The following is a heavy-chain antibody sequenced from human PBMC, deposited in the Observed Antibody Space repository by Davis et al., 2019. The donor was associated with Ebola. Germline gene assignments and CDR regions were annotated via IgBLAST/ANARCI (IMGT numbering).Heavy chain of an antibody. CDR1: GFTFSSYS. CDR3: ARGTYYYTSGSYYGRLDN. CDR2: IYYSGST. J-gene: IGHJ4*02. Sequence: SQTLSLTCAASGFTFSSYSMNWVRQPPGKGLEWIGSIYYSGSTYYNPSLKSRVTMSLDTPKNQFSLKLNSVTAADTAVYYCARGTYYYTSGSYYGRLDNWGQGTLVTVSS. V-gene: IGHV4-39*07. D-gene: IGHD3-10*01.